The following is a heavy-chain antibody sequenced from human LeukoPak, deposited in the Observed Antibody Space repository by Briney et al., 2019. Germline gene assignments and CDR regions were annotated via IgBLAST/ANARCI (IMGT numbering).Heavy chain of an antibody. CDR2: ISYDGSNK. D-gene: IGHD5-24*01. CDR1: GFTFSSYA. V-gene: IGHV3-30*04. J-gene: IGHJ4*02. Sequence: GGSLRLSCAASGFTFSSYAMHWVRQAPGKGLEWVAVISYDGSNKYYADSVKGRFTISRDNSKNTLYLQMNSLRAEDTAVYYCASREGDHWGQGTLVTVSS. CDR3: ASREGDH.